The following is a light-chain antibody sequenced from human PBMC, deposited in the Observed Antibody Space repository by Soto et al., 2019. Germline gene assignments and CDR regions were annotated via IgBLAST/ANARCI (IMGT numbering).Light chain of an antibody. V-gene: IGKV3-20*01. CDR1: QTVRNNY. Sequence: EFVLTQSPGTLSLSPGERATLSCRASQTVRNNYLAWYQQKPGQAPRLLIYDASSRATGIPDRVSGGGSGTDFTLTISRLEPEDFAVYYCQQFSSYPLTFGGGTKLESK. J-gene: IGKJ4*01. CDR3: QQFSSYPLT. CDR2: DAS.